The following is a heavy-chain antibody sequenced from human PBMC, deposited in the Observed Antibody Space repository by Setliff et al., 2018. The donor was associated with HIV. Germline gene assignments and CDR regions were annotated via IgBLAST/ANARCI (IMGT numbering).Heavy chain of an antibody. CDR2: IKSKTDGGTT. Sequence: PGGSLRLSCAASGFSFSHAWMSWVRQAPGKGLEWLGRIKSKTDGGTTEYAAPVQGRFTISKDDSENTLYLQMNSLKTEDTAVYYCTTDAKTGVATGYWGQGTLVTVSS. D-gene: IGHD2-21*01. J-gene: IGHJ4*02. CDR3: TTDAKTGVATGY. V-gene: IGHV3-15*01. CDR1: GFSFSHAW.